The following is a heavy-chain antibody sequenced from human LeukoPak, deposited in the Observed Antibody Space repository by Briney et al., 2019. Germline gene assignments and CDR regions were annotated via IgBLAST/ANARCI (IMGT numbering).Heavy chain of an antibody. CDR1: GGSITSYY. D-gene: IGHD3-22*01. J-gene: IGHJ4*02. CDR2: IYTSGST. V-gene: IGHV4-4*07. CDR3: ARQYYYNRAIYSKLDY. Sequence: SETLSLTCTVSGGSITSYYWSWIRQPAGKGLEWIGRIYTSGSTNYNPSLKSRVTMSVDTSKNQFSLKLSSVTAADTAVYYCARQYYYNRAIYSKLDYWGQGTLVTVSS.